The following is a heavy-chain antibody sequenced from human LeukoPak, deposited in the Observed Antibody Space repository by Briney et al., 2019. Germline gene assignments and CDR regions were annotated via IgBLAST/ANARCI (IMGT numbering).Heavy chain of an antibody. CDR3: ARSGGDAIRPFDY. Sequence: ASVKVSCKASGYTFISYFLHWVRQAPGQGLEWMGIINPSGGSTRYAQKFQGRVTMTRDTSTSTVYMELSSLRSEDTAVYYCARSGGDAIRPFDYWGQGTLVTVSS. D-gene: IGHD2-21*02. CDR1: GYTFISYF. CDR2: INPSGGST. J-gene: IGHJ4*02. V-gene: IGHV1-46*01.